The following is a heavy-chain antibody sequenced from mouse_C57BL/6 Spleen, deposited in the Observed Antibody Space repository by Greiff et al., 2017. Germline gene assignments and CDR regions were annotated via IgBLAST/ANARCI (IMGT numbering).Heavy chain of an antibody. J-gene: IGHJ4*01. V-gene: IGHV2-2*01. Sequence: VQLQQSGPGLVQPSQSLSITCTVSGFSLTSYGVHWVRQSPGKGLEWLGVIWSGGSTDYNAAFISRLSISKDNSKSQVFFKMNSLQADDTAIYYCASYDFLYAMDYWGQGTSVTVSS. CDR3: ASYDFLYAMDY. CDR2: IWSGGST. D-gene: IGHD2-4*01. CDR1: GFSLTSYG.